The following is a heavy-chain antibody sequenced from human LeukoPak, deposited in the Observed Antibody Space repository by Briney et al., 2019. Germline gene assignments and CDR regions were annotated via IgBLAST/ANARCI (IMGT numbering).Heavy chain of an antibody. J-gene: IGHJ4*02. V-gene: IGHV5-51*01. CDR2: IYPGADT. CDR3: ARLYGTATHFDY. CDR1: GYSFTSYW. Sequence: GESLKISCKGSGYSFTSYWIGWVRQMPGKGLEWMGIIYPGADTRYSPSFQGQVTISGDKSISTAYLQWSSLKASDTAMYYCARLYGTATHFDYWGQGTLVTVSS. D-gene: IGHD1-1*01.